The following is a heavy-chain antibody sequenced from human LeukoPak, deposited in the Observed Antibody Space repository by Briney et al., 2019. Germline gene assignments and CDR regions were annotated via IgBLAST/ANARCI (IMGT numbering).Heavy chain of an antibody. V-gene: IGHV1-69*13. CDR1: GGTFISYA. CDR3: ARDCGGDCYSGY. Sequence: ASVKVSCKASGGTFISYAISWVRQAPGQGLEWMGGIIPIFGTANYAQKFQGRVTITADESTSTAYMELSSLRSEDTAVYYCARDCGGDCYSGYWGQGTLVTVSS. J-gene: IGHJ4*02. CDR2: IIPIFGTA. D-gene: IGHD2-21*02.